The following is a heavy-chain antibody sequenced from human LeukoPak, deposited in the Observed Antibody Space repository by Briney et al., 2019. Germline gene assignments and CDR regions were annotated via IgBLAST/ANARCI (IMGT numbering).Heavy chain of an antibody. Sequence: SVTVSFQFSGYTLTELFLHWVRPAPSKGLEWMGGFDPEDGETIYAQKFQGRVSMTEDTSTDTAYMEKNSLRSEDTAVYYCSTVVPPSYGDYETDDAFDVWGQGTIVTVAS. CDR2: FDPEDGET. CDR3: STVVPPSYGDYETDDAFDV. V-gene: IGHV1-24*01. J-gene: IGHJ3*01. D-gene: IGHD4-17*01. CDR1: GYTLTELF.